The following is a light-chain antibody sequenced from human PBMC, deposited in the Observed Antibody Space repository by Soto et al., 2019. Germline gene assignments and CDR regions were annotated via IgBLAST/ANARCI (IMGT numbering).Light chain of an antibody. V-gene: IGLV2-11*01. CDR1: SSDVGGYNY. CDR2: YVS. J-gene: IGLJ1*01. CDR3: CSYAGSYV. Sequence: QSALTQPRSVSGSPGQSVTISCTGTSSDVGGYNYVSWYQQHPGKAPKLMIYYVSKRPSGVPDRFSGSKSGNTASLTISGLQAEDEADYYCCSYAGSYVFGTGTKLTVL.